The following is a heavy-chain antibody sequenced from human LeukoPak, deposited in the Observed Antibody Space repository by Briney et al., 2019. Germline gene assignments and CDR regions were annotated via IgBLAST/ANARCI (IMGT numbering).Heavy chain of an antibody. CDR1: GNYW. Sequence: GGSLRLSCAASGNYWMHWVRQVPGKGLVWVSHINSDGSWTSYADSVKGRFTISKDNAKNTVYLQMNSLRAEDTAVYYCVSFYETYWGRGTLVTVSS. CDR3: VSFYETY. D-gene: IGHD2/OR15-2a*01. CDR2: INSDGSWT. J-gene: IGHJ4*02. V-gene: IGHV3-74*01.